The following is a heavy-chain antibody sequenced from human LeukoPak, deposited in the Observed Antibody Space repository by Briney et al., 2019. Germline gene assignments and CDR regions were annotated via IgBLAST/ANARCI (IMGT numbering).Heavy chain of an antibody. D-gene: IGHD3-10*01. J-gene: IGHJ6*03. V-gene: IGHV3-21*01. CDR3: ARGGDTYYYMDV. CDR2: ISSSSSYI. Sequence: GGSLRLSCAASGFTFSSYSMNWVRKAPGKGLEWVSSISSSSSYIYYADSVKGRFTISRDNAKNSLYLQMNSLRAEDTAVYYCARGGDTYYYMDVWGKGTTVTISS. CDR1: GFTFSSYS.